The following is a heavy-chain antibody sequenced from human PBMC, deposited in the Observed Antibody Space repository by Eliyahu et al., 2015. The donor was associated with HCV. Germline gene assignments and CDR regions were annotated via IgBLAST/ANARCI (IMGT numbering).Heavy chain of an antibody. CDR2: IYYSWGT. CDR3: VASQKWNFPFHY. V-gene: IGHV4-31*03. CDR1: GDSSSSSAYF. J-gene: IGHJ4*02. Sequence: QVQLQESGPGLVKSSGTLSLTCTVSGDSSSSSAYFWTWIRQHPGKGLEWIGNIYYSWGTSYNPSLXGRLSISVDTSKXLLSLRLSSVXAADTAVYYCVASQKWNFPFHYWGQGTLVTVSS. D-gene: IGHD1-7*01.